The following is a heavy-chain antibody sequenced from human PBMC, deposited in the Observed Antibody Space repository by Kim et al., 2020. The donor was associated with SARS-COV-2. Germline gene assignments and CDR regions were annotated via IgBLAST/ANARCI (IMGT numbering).Heavy chain of an antibody. D-gene: IGHD6-13*01. CDR3: ASLAAGYGLDV. V-gene: IGHV4-59*01. J-gene: IGHJ6*02. Sequence: SETLSLTCGASGDSIRYYYWSWIRQPPGKGLEWIGYIYYTGTTNYNLSLKSRVTMSVDTSKNQVSLRLKSVTAADTAVYYCASLAAGYGLDVLCQGTTGT. CDR2: IYYTGTT. CDR1: GDSIRYYY.